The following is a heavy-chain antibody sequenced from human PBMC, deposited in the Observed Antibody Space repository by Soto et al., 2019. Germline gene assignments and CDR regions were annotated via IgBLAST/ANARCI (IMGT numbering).Heavy chain of an antibody. CDR3: ARDKTNSCSSSCWGMYGMDV. Sequence: GGSLRLSCAASGFTFSSYSMNWVRQAPGKGLEWVSSISSSSSYIYYADSVKGRFTISRDNAKNSLYLQMNSLRAEDTAVYYCARDKTNSCSSSCWGMYGMDVWGQGTTVTVSS. CDR1: GFTFSSYS. J-gene: IGHJ6*02. V-gene: IGHV3-21*01. D-gene: IGHD6-13*01. CDR2: ISSSSSYI.